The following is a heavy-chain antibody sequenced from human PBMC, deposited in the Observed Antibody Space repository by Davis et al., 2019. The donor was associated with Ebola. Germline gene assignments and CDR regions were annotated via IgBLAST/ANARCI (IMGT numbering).Heavy chain of an antibody. CDR3: ARGITMVRGVDWFDP. V-gene: IGHV3-11*01. CDR2: ISSSGSTI. Sequence: GESLKISCAASGFTFSDYYMSWIRQAPGKGLEWVSYISSSGSTIYYADSVKGRFTISRDNAKNSLYLQMNSLRAEDTAVYYCARGITMVRGVDWFDPWGQGTLVTVSS. D-gene: IGHD3-10*01. CDR1: GFTFSDYY. J-gene: IGHJ5*02.